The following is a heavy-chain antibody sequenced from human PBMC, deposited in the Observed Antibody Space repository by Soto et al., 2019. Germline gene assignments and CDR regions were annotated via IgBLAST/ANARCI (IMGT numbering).Heavy chain of an antibody. J-gene: IGHJ4*02. Sequence: QVQLVQSGAEVKKPGASVKVSCKASGYTFTSYGISWVRQAPGQGLEWMGWISAYNGNTNYAQKLQGRVTMTTDTSTSTAYMELRSLRSDDTAVYYCARGPNRSGYDSSCSSGWYRGDYWGQGTLVTVSS. CDR3: ARGPNRSGYDSSCSSGWYRGDY. D-gene: IGHD6-19*01. CDR1: GYTFTSYG. CDR2: ISAYNGNT. V-gene: IGHV1-18*01.